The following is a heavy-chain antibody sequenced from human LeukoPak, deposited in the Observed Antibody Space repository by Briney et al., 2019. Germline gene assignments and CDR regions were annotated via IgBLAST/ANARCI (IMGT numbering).Heavy chain of an antibody. D-gene: IGHD7-27*01. CDR3: ARAKDPGANDAFDI. V-gene: IGHV4-38-2*02. CDR1: DFSISSHYC. Sequence: SETLSLTCSVSDFSISSHYCWGWIRQPPGKGLEWIGSICPSGNSFYNPSLESRLAMLIDTSMNQFSLKLSSVTAADTAVYYCARAKDPGANDAFDIWGQGTMVTVSS. J-gene: IGHJ3*02. CDR2: ICPSGNS.